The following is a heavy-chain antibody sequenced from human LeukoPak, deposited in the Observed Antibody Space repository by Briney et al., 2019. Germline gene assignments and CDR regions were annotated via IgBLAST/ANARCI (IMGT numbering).Heavy chain of an antibody. D-gene: IGHD6-19*01. J-gene: IGHJ4*02. CDR2: IQQDGSEK. CDR1: GFTFSTYW. CDR3: ARDSSSGWYLGD. Sequence: GGSLRLSCAASGFTFSTYWMSWVRQAPGKGLEWVANIQQDGSEKYYVDSVKGRFTISRDNAKNSLYLQMNSLRAEDTAVYYCARDSSSGWYLGDWGQGTLVTVSS. V-gene: IGHV3-7*01.